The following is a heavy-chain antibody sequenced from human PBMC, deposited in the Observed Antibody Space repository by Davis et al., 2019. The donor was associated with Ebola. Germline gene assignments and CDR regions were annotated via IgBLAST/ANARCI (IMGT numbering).Heavy chain of an antibody. J-gene: IGHJ4*02. CDR3: AGSSKVTGFSNY. D-gene: IGHD3-9*01. CDR1: GFTFSSYW. V-gene: IGHV3-66*01. CDR2: MYSGGST. Sequence: PGGSLRLSCVGSGFTFSSYWMSWVRQAPGKGLEWVSIMYSGGSTSYADSVKGRFTISRDNSKNMFYLQMNSLRDEDTAVYYCAGSSKVTGFSNYWGQGTLVTVSS.